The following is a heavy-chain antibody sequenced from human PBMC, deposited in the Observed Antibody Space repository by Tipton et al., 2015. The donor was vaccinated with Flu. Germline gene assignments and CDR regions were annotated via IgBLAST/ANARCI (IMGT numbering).Heavy chain of an antibody. CDR3: ATEYRGGGNRYYFDY. V-gene: IGHV4-59*08. CDR1: GGSISSYY. J-gene: IGHJ4*02. D-gene: IGHD4-23*01. CDR2: IYYTGST. Sequence: TLSLTCTVSGGSISSYYWSWIRQPPGKGLEWIGYIYYTGSTNYNPSLKSRVTISVDTSKNQFSLNLSSVTAADTALYYCATEYRGGGNRYYFDYWGQGTLVTVSS.